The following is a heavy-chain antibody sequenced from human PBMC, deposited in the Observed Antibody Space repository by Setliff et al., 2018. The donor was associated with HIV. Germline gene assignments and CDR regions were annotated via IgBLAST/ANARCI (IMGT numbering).Heavy chain of an antibody. D-gene: IGHD2-15*01. V-gene: IGHV4-59*01. CDR3: ARENGDCSGGACYFMLDS. CDR2: VHYSGTT. Sequence: SETLSLTCNVSGGSISGYYWSWIRQPPGQGLEWIGYVHYSGTTNYNPSLKSRVTISVDASNNQFSLELRSMTAADTAVYYCARENGDCSGGACYFMLDSWGQGTRVTVSS. J-gene: IGHJ4*02. CDR1: GGSISGYY.